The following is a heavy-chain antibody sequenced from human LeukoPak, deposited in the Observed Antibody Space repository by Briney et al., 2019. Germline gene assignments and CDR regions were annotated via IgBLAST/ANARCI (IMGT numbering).Heavy chain of an antibody. CDR3: ARGKDFWSGYYPPYYYYYYMDV. V-gene: IGHV1-8*01. D-gene: IGHD3-3*01. J-gene: IGHJ6*03. CDR2: MNPNSGNT. Sequence: EASVKVSCKASGYTFTSYDINWVRQATGQGLEWMGWMNPNSGNTGYAQKFQGRVTMTRNTSISTAYMELSSLRSEDTAVYYCARGKDFWSGYYPPYYYYYYMDVWGKGTTVTVSS. CDR1: GYTFTSYD.